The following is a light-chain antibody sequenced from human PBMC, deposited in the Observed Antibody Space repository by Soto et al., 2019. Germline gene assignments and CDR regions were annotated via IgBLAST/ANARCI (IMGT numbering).Light chain of an antibody. Sequence: DIQMTQSPSSASASVGDRVTISCRASQDISDWLAWYQQRPGKAPKFLIYGASRLQSGVPPRFRGSGSGTNFTLTISSLQPEDFASYYCQQASSFPITFGQGTRLEIK. CDR2: GAS. CDR3: QQASSFPIT. CDR1: QDISDW. J-gene: IGKJ5*01. V-gene: IGKV1-12*01.